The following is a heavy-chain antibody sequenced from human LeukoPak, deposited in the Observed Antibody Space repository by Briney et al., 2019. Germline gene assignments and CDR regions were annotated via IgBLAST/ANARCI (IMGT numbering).Heavy chain of an antibody. Sequence: ASVKVSCKASGYTFTGYYMHWVRQAPGQGLEWMGWINPNSSGTNYAQKFQGWVTMTRDTSISTAYMELSRLRSDDTAVYYCARSYTGAVADPFDYWGQGTLVTVSS. J-gene: IGHJ4*02. CDR2: INPNSSGT. CDR1: GYTFTGYY. D-gene: IGHD6-19*01. V-gene: IGHV1-2*04. CDR3: ARSYTGAVADPFDY.